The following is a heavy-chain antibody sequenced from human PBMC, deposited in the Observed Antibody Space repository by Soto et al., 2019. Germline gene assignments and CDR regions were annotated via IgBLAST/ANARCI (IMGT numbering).Heavy chain of an antibody. Sequence: SVKVSCKASGGTFSSYAISWVRQAPGQGLEWMGGIIPIFGTANYAQKFQGRVTITADESTSTAYMELSRLRSEDTAVYYCARAGETYYYGSEYNWFDPWGQGTLVTVSS. CDR1: GGTFSSYA. V-gene: IGHV1-69*13. CDR3: ARAGETYYYGSEYNWFDP. J-gene: IGHJ5*02. CDR2: IIPIFGTA. D-gene: IGHD3-10*01.